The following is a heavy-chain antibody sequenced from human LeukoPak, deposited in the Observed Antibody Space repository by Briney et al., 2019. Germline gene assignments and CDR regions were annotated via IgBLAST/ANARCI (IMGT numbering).Heavy chain of an antibody. V-gene: IGHV4-59*01. D-gene: IGHD3-10*01. J-gene: IGHJ4*02. CDR2: IYYSGST. CDR1: GGSISSYY. CDR3: ARGLSRGDYYGSGNDY. Sequence: SETLSLTCTVSGGSISSYYWSWIRQPPWKGLEWIGYIYYSGSTNYNPSLKSRVTISVDTSKNQFSLKLSSVTAADTAVYYCARGLSRGDYYGSGNDYWGQGTLVTVSS.